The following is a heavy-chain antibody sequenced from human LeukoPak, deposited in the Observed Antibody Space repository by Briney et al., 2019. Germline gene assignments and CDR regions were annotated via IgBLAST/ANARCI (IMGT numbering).Heavy chain of an antibody. CDR1: GFTFSSYW. Sequence: GSLRLSCAASGFTFSSYWMSWVRQAPGKGLEWIGYIYYSGSTNYNPSLKSRVTISVDTSKNQFSLKLSSVTAADTAVYYCARDRLGLKAFDIWGQGTMVTVSS. J-gene: IGHJ3*02. CDR3: ARDRLGLKAFDI. CDR2: IYYSGST. D-gene: IGHD3-16*01. V-gene: IGHV4-59*01.